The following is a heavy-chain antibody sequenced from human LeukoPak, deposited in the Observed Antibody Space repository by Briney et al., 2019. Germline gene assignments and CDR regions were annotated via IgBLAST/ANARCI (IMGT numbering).Heavy chain of an antibody. CDR2: IKSKTDGGTA. J-gene: IGHJ4*02. D-gene: IGHD3-10*01. Sequence: PGGSLRLSCAASGLTFSKAWMSRVRQAPGMGLEWVGRIKSKTDGGTADYAAPVRDRFTISRDDSKNTLFLQMNSLKTEDTAVYYCAASYFVSGSYWTFDYWDQGNLVTVSS. CDR3: AASYFVSGSYWTFDY. CDR1: GLTFSKAW. V-gene: IGHV3-15*01.